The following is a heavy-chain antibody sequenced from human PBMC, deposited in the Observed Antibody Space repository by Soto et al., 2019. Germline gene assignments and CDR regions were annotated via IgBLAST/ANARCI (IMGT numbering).Heavy chain of an antibody. Sequence: ASVKVSCTASGYTFTSYAMHWVRQAPGQRLEWMGWINAGNGNTKYSQKFQGRVTITRDTSASTAYMELSSLRSEDTAVYYCAREHDYGDYVPWGQGTLVTVSS. CDR1: GYTFTSYA. CDR2: INAGNGNT. D-gene: IGHD4-17*01. V-gene: IGHV1-3*01. J-gene: IGHJ5*02. CDR3: AREHDYGDYVP.